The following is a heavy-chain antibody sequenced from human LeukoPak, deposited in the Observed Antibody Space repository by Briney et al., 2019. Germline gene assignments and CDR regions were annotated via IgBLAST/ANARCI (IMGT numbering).Heavy chain of an antibody. V-gene: IGHV4-59*12. CDR3: ARAGDSDTYYCPFQH. CDR2: IYHSGST. D-gene: IGHD3-10*01. Sequence: PSETLSLTCTVSGGSISSYYWSWIRQPPGKGLVGIGYIYHSGSTYYNPSPKSRVTISVDRSKNQFSLKLSSVTAADTAVYYCARAGDSDTYYCPFQHWGQGTLVTVSS. CDR1: GGSISSYY. J-gene: IGHJ1*01.